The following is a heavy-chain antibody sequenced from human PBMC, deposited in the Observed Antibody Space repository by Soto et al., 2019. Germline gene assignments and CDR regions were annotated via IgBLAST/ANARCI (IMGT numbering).Heavy chain of an antibody. D-gene: IGHD4-4*01. J-gene: IGHJ6*02. CDR1: GGSISSGDYY. CDR2: IYYSGST. CDR3: ARALYSSFPRYYYYGMDV. V-gene: IGHV4-30-4*01. Sequence: PSGTLSLTCTVSGGSISSGDYYWSWIRQPPGKGLEWIGYIYYSGSTYYNPSLKSRVTISVDTSKNQFSLKLSSVTAADTAVYYCARALYSSFPRYYYYGMDVWGQGTTVTVSS.